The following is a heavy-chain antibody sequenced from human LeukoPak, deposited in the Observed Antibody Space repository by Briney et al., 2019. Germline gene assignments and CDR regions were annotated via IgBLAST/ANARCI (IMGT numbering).Heavy chain of an antibody. CDR1: GGSISSYY. V-gene: IGHV4-59*01. Sequence: SETLSLTCTVSGGSISSYYWSWLRQPPGKGLEWIGYIYYSGSTNYNPSLKSRVTISVDTSKHQFSLKLSSVTAADTAVYYCARDRSAFRAAAKYYYYGMDVWGQGTTVTVSS. CDR3: ARDRSAFRAAAKYYYYGMDV. J-gene: IGHJ6*02. D-gene: IGHD6-13*01. CDR2: IYYSGST.